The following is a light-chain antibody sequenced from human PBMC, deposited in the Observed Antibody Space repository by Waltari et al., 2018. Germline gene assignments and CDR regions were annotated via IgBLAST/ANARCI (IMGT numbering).Light chain of an antibody. J-gene: IGKJ1*01. CDR1: QCVLYSPNSQNY. V-gene: IGKV4-1*01. Sequence: DIVMTQSPDSLAVSLGERVTINCKSSQCVLYSPNSQNYLAWYQPQPGQPPKLLIYWASARESGVPDRFSGSESGTDFTLTISSLQAEDVAVYYCQQYYDIPWTFGQGTKVEIK. CDR2: WAS. CDR3: QQYYDIPWT.